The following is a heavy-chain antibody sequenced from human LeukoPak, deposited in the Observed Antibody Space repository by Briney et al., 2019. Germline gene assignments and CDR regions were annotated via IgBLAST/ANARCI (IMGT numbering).Heavy chain of an antibody. CDR3: AKDEAGSYPKCFDY. Sequence: GGSLRLSCAASGFTFSSYVMSWVRQAPGKGLEWVSAISDSGGSTYYADSVKGRFTISRDNSKNTLYLQMNSLRAEDTAVYYCAKDEAGSYPKCFDYWGQGTLVTVSS. V-gene: IGHV3-23*01. CDR1: GFTFSSYV. CDR2: ISDSGGST. J-gene: IGHJ4*02. D-gene: IGHD1-26*01.